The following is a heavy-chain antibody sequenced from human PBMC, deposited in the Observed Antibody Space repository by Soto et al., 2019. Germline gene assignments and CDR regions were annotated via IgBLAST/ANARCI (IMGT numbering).Heavy chain of an antibody. V-gene: IGHV2-5*02. CDR2: IYWDDDK. J-gene: IGHJ4*02. CDR3: AHRRSYCSGGSCYSGFDY. Sequence: QITLKESGPTLVKPTQTLTLTCTFSGFSLSTSGVGVGWIRQPPGKALEWLALIYWDDDKRYSPSLKSRLTITKDTSKNQVFLTMTNMDPVDTATYYCAHRRSYCSGGSCYSGFDYWGQGTLVTVSS. D-gene: IGHD2-15*01. CDR1: GFSLSTSGVG.